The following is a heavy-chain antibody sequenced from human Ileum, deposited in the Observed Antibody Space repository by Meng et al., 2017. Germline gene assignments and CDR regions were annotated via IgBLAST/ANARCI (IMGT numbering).Heavy chain of an antibody. Sequence: QVHLVQSGPEVRKPGASVKVSCQAPGYSFTNYGINWVRQAPGKGPEWMGWTSTYNSNRNYAQSLQGRVTMTTDTSTTTAYMELRSLTFDDTAVYYCARGRHCSSTTCYLSDSWGQGTLVTVSS. CDR2: TSTYNSNR. CDR3: ARGRHCSSTTCYLSDS. V-gene: IGHV1-18*01. D-gene: IGHD2-2*01. CDR1: GYSFTNYG. J-gene: IGHJ4*02.